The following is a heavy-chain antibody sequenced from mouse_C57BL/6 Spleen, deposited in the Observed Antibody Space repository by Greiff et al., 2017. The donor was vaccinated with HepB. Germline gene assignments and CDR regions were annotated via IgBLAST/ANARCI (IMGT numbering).Heavy chain of an antibody. CDR3: ARRGYAMDY. CDR1: GFTFSDYG. J-gene: IGHJ4*01. Sequence: EVQGVESGGGLVQPGGSLKLSCAASGFTFSDYGMAWVRQAPRKGPEWVAFISNLAYSIYYADTVTGRFTISRENAKNTLYLEMSSLRSEDTAMYYCARRGYAMDYWGQGTSGTVSS. V-gene: IGHV5-15*01. CDR2: ISNLAYSI.